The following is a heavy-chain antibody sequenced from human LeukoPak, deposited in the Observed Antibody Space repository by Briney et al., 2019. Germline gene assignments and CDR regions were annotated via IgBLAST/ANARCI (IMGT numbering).Heavy chain of an antibody. CDR1: GHSFSNDW. Sequence: GESLKISCKGSGHSFSNDWIGWVRQMPGKGLEWMGIIYPGDSDTRYSPSFQGQVTISADKSISTAYLQWSSLGASDTAMYYCARRGCNGGSCYAYWGQGTLVTVSS. V-gene: IGHV5-51*01. CDR3: ARRGCNGGSCYAY. CDR2: IYPGDSDT. D-gene: IGHD2-15*01. J-gene: IGHJ4*02.